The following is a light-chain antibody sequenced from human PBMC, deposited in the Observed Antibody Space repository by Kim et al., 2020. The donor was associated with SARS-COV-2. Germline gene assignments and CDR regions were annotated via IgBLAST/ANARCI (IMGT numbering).Light chain of an antibody. CDR1: SSDFGGYDF. CDR2: DVD. Sequence: GQSITISCTVTSSDFGGYDFVSWYKQHPGKAPKLMIFDVDKRHSGVSNRFSGSKSGNTASLTISGLQTEDAADYYCSSYTIRSTYVFGTGTKVTVL. CDR3: SSYTIRSTYV. J-gene: IGLJ1*01. V-gene: IGLV2-14*03.